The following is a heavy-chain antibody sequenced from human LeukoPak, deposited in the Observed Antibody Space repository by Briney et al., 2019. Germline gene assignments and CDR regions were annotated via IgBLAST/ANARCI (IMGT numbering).Heavy chain of an antibody. D-gene: IGHD6-13*01. J-gene: IGHJ4*02. CDR2: ISSSSSYI. CDR3: ARIIAAAGGSDY. Sequence: GGSLRLSCAASGFTFSSYSMNWVRQAPGKGLEWVSSISSSSSYIYYADSVKGRFTISRDNAKNSLYLQMNSLRAEDTAVYYCARIIAAAGGSDYWGQGTLVTVSS. CDR1: GFTFSSYS. V-gene: IGHV3-21*01.